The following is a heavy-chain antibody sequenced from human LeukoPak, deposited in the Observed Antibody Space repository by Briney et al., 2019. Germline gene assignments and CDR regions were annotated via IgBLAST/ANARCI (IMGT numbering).Heavy chain of an antibody. V-gene: IGHV1-18*01. CDR3: ARDTAMVTGFDY. CDR2: ISAYNGNT. D-gene: IGHD5-18*01. CDR1: GYTFTSYG. Sequence: ASVKVSCKASGYTFTSYGISWVRQGPGQGLEWVGWISAYNGNTNYAQKLQGRVTMTTDTSTSTAYMELRSLRSDDTAVYYCARDTAMVTGFDYWGQGTLVTVSS. J-gene: IGHJ4*02.